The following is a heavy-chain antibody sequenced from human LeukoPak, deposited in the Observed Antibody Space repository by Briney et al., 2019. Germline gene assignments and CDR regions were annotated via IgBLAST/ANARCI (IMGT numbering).Heavy chain of an antibody. CDR1: GGSISSYY. Sequence: KPSGTLSLTCTVSGGSISSYYWSWIRQPPGKGLEWIGYIYYSGSTNYNPSLKSRVTISVDTSKNQFSLKLSSVTAADTAVYYCARAAFPRWLVHDAFDIWGQGTMVTVSS. J-gene: IGHJ3*02. D-gene: IGHD6-19*01. CDR3: ARAAFPRWLVHDAFDI. V-gene: IGHV4-59*01. CDR2: IYYSGST.